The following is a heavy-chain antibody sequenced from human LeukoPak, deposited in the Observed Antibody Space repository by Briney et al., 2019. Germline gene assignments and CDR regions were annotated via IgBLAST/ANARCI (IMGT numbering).Heavy chain of an antibody. J-gene: IGHJ4*02. Sequence: SETLSLTCSVSGASISNNNYYWGWIRQPPGKGLEWVATIHYSGSTFYNPSLKSRVIISLDTSKNQFSLRLSSVTAADTAVYYCARLGLYSSGWQNDYWGQGTLVTVSP. V-gene: IGHV4-39*07. D-gene: IGHD6-19*01. CDR1: GASISNNNYY. CDR3: ARLGLYSSGWQNDY. CDR2: IHYSGST.